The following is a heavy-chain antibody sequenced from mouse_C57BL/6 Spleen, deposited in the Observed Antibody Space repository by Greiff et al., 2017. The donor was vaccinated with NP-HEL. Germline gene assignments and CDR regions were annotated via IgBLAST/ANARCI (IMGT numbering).Heavy chain of an antibody. CDR3: ARSGGLLPWFAY. CDR2: IDPEDGET. CDR1: GFNIKDYY. V-gene: IGHV14-2*01. J-gene: IGHJ3*01. Sequence: EVQLQQSGAELVKPGASVKLSCTASGFNIKDYYMHWVKQRTEQGLEWIGRIDPEDGETKYAPTFQGKATITADTSSNTAYLQLSSLTSEDTAVYYCARSGGLLPWFAYWGQGTLVTVSA. D-gene: IGHD2-3*01.